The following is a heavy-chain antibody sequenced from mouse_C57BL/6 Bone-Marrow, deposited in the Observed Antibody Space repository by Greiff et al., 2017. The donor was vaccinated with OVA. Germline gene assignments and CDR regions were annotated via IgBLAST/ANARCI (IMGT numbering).Heavy chain of an antibody. V-gene: IGHV5-17*01. D-gene: IGHD3-3*01. CDR3: ARPGDLDAMDY. CDR1: GFTFCDYG. CDR2: ISSGSSTI. Sequence: EVQGVESGGGLVKPGGSLKLSCAASGFTFCDYGMHWVRQAPEKGLEWVAYISSGSSTIYYADTVKGRFTISRDNAKNTLFLQMTSLRSEDTAMYYCARPGDLDAMDYWGQGTSVTVSS. J-gene: IGHJ4*01.